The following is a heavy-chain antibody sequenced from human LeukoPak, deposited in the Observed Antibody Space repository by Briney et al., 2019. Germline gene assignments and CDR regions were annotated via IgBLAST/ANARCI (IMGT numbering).Heavy chain of an antibody. J-gene: IGHJ4*01. D-gene: IGHD3-10*01. V-gene: IGHV4-61*09. CDR2: VFTSGNT. Sequence: PSETLSLTCAVSGGSITRGSYYWTWIRQPAGKALEWIGHVFTSGNTNYNPSLKGRVTISIETSKSQFSLNLNSVTPADTAVYYCASGTGSLFYWGPGILVTVSS. CDR3: ASGTGSLFY. CDR1: GGSITRGSYY.